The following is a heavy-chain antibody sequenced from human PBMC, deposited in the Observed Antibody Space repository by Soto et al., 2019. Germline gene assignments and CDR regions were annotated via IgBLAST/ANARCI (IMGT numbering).Heavy chain of an antibody. V-gene: IGHV3-30*18. CDR3: AKPLQLTKIFSWYYGIDV. Sequence: PGGSLRLSCAASGFTFSSYGMHWVRQAPGKGLEWVAVISYDGSNKYYADSVKGRFTISRDNSKNTLYLQMNSLRAEDTAVYYCAKPLQLTKIFSWYYGIDVCGQGTTVTVYS. D-gene: IGHD3-3*01. CDR1: GFTFSSYG. J-gene: IGHJ6*02. CDR2: ISYDGSNK.